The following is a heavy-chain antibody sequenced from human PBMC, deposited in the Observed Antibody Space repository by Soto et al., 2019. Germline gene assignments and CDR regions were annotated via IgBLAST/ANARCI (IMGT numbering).Heavy chain of an antibody. Sequence: SVKVSCKASGYTFTSCGISWVRQAPGQGLEWMGGIIPINGKANYAQKFQGRVTITTDESTSTAYMELSSLRSEDTVVYYCAREGGYGGYFDYWGQGTLVTVSS. J-gene: IGHJ4*02. CDR1: GYTFTSCG. D-gene: IGHD4-17*01. V-gene: IGHV1-69*05. CDR2: IIPINGKA. CDR3: AREGGYGGYFDY.